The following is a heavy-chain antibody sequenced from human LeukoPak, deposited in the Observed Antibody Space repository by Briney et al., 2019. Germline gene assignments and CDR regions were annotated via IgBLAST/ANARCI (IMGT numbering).Heavy chain of an antibody. CDR2: MNPNSGNT. V-gene: IGHV1-8*01. D-gene: IGHD2-15*01. J-gene: IGHJ4*02. CDR1: GYTFTSYD. CDR3: ARDKRCSGGSCYSRSDRGAFDY. Sequence: GASVKVSCKASGYTFTSYDINWVRQATGQGLEWMGWMNPNSGNTGYAQKFQGRATMTRNTSISTAYMELSSLRSEDTAVYYCARDKRCSGGSCYSRSDRGAFDYWGQGTLVTVSS.